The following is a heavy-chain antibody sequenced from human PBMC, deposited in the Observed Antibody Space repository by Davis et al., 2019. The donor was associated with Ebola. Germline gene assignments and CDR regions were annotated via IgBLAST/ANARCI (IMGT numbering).Heavy chain of an antibody. CDR3: ARDHTSADTAMESNWFDP. D-gene: IGHD5-18*01. CDR2: ISYDGNNK. CDR1: GFTFSSYG. J-gene: IGHJ5*02. Sequence: GGSLRLSCAASGFTFSSYGMHWVRQAPGKGLEWVAVISYDGNNKYYADSVKGRFTISRDNSKSTLYLQMNSLRAEDTAVYYCARDHTSADTAMESNWFDPWGQGTLVTVSS. V-gene: IGHV3-30*03.